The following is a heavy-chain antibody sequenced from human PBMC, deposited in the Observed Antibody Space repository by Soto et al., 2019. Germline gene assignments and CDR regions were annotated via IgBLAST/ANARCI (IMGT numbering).Heavy chain of an antibody. CDR2: IKEDGSEK. V-gene: IGHV3-7*03. CDR1: GFTFSIYW. J-gene: IGHJ5*02. CDR3: ARDRDIVGQFDA. Sequence: GSLRLSCAASGFTFSIYWMSWVRQAPGKGLEWVANIKEDGSEKNYVDSVKGRFTISRDNAHKSLYLQMNSLRGEATAVYYCARDRDIVGQFDAWSQGTLVTVSS. D-gene: IGHD2-15*01.